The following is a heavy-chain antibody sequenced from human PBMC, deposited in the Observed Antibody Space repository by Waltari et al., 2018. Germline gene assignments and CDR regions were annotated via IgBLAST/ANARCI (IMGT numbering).Heavy chain of an antibody. CDR2: IKSKTNVGTT. D-gene: IGHD1-26*01. CDR3: TTVPPWELLDY. Sequence: EVQLVESGGGLVKPGGSLRLSCAASGFTFSNAWMSWVRQAPGKGLEWVGRIKSKTNVGTTDYAAPVKGRFTISRDDSKNTLYLQMNSLKTEDTAVYYCTTVPPWELLDYWGQGTLVTVSS. V-gene: IGHV3-15*01. CDR1: GFTFSNAW. J-gene: IGHJ4*02.